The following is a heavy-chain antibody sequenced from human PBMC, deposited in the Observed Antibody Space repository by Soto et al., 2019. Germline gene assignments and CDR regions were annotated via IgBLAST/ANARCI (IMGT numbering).Heavy chain of an antibody. J-gene: IGHJ4*02. CDR3: AKDFDVDTAMVPDY. CDR2: ISYDGSNK. D-gene: IGHD5-18*01. V-gene: IGHV3-30*04. CDR1: GFTFSSYP. Sequence: GGSLRLSCAASGFTFSSYPMHWVRQAPGKGLEWVAVISYDGSNKYYADSVKGRFTISRDNSKNTLYLQMNSLRAEDTAVYYCAKDFDVDTAMVPDYWGQGTLVTVSS.